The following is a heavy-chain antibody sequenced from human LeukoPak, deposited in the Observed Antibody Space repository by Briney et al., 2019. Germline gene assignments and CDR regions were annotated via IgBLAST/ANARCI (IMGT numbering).Heavy chain of an antibody. CDR2: IYYSGSA. J-gene: IGHJ3*02. V-gene: IGHV4-59*01. Sequence: SETLSLTCTVSGGSISSYYWSWIRQPPGKGLEWIGYIYYSGSANYNPSLKSRVTISVDTSKNQFSLKLSSVTAADTAVYYCARDTFNYAGAFDIWGQGTMVTVSS. CDR3: ARDTFNYAGAFDI. CDR1: GGSISSYY. D-gene: IGHD2-2*01.